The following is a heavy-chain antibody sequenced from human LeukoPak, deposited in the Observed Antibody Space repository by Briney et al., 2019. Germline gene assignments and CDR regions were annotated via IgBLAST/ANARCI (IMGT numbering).Heavy chain of an antibody. D-gene: IGHD3-10*01. J-gene: IGHJ6*03. CDR1: GGSFSGYY. V-gene: IGHV4-34*01. CDR2: INHSGST. Sequence: SETLSLTCAVYGGSFSGYYWSWIRQPPGKGLEWIGEINHSGSTNYNPSLKSRVTISVDTSKNQFSLKLSSVTAADTAVYYCARGRGPGRQRPDYYYYYMDVWGKGTTVTVSS. CDR3: ARGRGPGRQRPDYYYYYMDV.